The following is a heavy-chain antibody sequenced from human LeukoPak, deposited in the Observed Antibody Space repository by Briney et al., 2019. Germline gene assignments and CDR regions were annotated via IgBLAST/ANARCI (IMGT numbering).Heavy chain of an antibody. D-gene: IGHD3-22*01. Sequence: ASVKVSCKASGYTFTDYYIHWVRQAPGQGLEWMGRINPNSGGTNYAQKFQGRVTMTRDTSISTAYMELSRLRSDDTAVYYCARAYYDSSGLGFDYWGQGTLATVSS. V-gene: IGHV1-2*06. CDR1: GYTFTDYY. CDR3: ARAYYDSSGLGFDY. CDR2: INPNSGGT. J-gene: IGHJ4*02.